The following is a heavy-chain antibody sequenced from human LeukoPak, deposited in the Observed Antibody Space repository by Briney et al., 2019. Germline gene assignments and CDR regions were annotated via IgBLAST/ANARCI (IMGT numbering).Heavy chain of an antibody. Sequence: SEILSLTCEVSGYSISSDKYWGWIRQPPGKGLEWIGSIYHTGSTYYNPSLKSRVSISVDTSKNQFSLKFTSVTAADTAVYYCARSHSGWQGHNNWFDPWGQGTLVTVSS. CDR3: ARSHSGWQGHNNWFDP. V-gene: IGHV4-38-2*01. D-gene: IGHD6-19*01. CDR1: GYSISSDKY. J-gene: IGHJ5*02. CDR2: IYHTGST.